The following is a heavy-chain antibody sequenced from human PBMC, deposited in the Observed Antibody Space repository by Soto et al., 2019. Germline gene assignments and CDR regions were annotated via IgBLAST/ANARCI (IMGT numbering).Heavy chain of an antibody. J-gene: IGHJ6*02. Sequence: SETLSLTCAVYGVNFSGYYWSWIRQPPGKGLEWIGEINHSGSTNYNPSLKSRVTISVDTSKNQFSLKLSSVTAADTAVYYCARLNGYCVSTSCHGYYGMDVWGQGTTVTVSS. D-gene: IGHD2-2*03. CDR3: ARLNGYCVSTSCHGYYGMDV. CDR1: GVNFSGYY. CDR2: INHSGST. V-gene: IGHV4-34*01.